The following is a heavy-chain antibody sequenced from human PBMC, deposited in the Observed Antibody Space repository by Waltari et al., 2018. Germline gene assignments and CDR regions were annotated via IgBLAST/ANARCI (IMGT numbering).Heavy chain of an antibody. CDR1: GFTFSDHY. J-gene: IGHJ4*02. CDR2: SRNKRNSYIT. D-gene: IGHD2-21*02. Sequence: EVHLVESGGGLVQPGGSLRLSCAASGFTFSDHYMEWVRQAPGKGLEWIGRSRNKRNSYITEYAASVKGRFTISRDDPKNSLYLQMNSLKTEDTAVYYCARWVDGACDHWGQGTLVTVSS. CDR3: ARWVDGACDH. V-gene: IGHV3-72*01.